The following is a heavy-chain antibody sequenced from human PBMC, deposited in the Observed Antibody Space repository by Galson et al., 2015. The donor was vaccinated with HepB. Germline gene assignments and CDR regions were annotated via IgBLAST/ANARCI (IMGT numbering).Heavy chain of an antibody. J-gene: IGHJ4*02. V-gene: IGHV1-3*01. CDR3: ARDRGGSYHFDY. D-gene: IGHD1-26*01. CDR2: INAGNGNK. Sequence: SVKVSCKASGYTFTNYAIHWVRQAPGQRLEWMGWINAGNGNKRYSQKFQGRVTITRDTSANTTYMELSSLRSEDTAVYYCARDRGGSYHFDYWGQGTLVTVSS. CDR1: GYTFTNYA.